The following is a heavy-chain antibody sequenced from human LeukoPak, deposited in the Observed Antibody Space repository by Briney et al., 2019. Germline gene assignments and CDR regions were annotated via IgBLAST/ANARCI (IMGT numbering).Heavy chain of an antibody. J-gene: IGHJ4*02. D-gene: IGHD3-22*01. CDR1: GFTFGDYA. CDR3: TLQAYYDSLFDY. Sequence: GGSLRLSCIASGFTFGDYAMSWVRQAPGKGLEWVGFIRSKAYGGTTEYAASVKGRFTISRDDSKSIAYLQMNSPKTEDTAVYYCTLQAYYDSLFDYWGQGTLVTVSS. V-gene: IGHV3-49*04. CDR2: IRSKAYGGTT.